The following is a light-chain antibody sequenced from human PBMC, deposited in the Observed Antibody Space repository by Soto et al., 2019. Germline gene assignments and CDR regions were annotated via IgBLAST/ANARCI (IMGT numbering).Light chain of an antibody. Sequence: ILMTQSPATLSVSPGERATLSCRASQSVSTNLAWYQQKPGQAPRLLIYGASTRATGIPARFSGSGSGTEFTLTISRLEPEDFAVYYCQQYGSSPWTFGQGTKVDIK. V-gene: IGKV3-15*01. CDR2: GAS. CDR3: QQYGSSPWT. J-gene: IGKJ1*01. CDR1: QSVSTN.